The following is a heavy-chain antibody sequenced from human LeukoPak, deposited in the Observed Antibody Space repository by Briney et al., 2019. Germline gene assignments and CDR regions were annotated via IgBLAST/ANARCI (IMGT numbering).Heavy chain of an antibody. CDR2: INHSGST. J-gene: IGHJ1*01. CDR1: GGSFSGYY. CDR3: ATIPSGTAVAGPNSPAEYFQH. D-gene: IGHD6-19*01. V-gene: IGHV4-34*01. Sequence: PSETLSLTCAVYGGSFSGYYWSWIRQPPGKGLEWIGDINHSGSTNYNPSLKSRVTISVDTSKNQFSLKLSSVTAADTAVYYCATIPSGTAVAGPNSPAEYFQHWGQGTLVTVSS.